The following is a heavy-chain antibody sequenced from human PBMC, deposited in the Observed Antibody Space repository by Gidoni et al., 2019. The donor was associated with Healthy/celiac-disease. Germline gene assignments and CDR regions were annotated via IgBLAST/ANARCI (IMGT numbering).Heavy chain of an antibody. Sequence: QVQLQPWGAGLLKPSATLSLTCAVYGGSFSGYYWSWIRQPPGKGLEWIGEINHSGSTNYNPSLKSRVTISVDTSKNQFSLKLSSVTAADTAVYYCARGPYSPGGYYYYGMDVWGQGTTVTVSS. J-gene: IGHJ6*02. CDR3: ARGPYSPGGYYYYGMDV. D-gene: IGHD5-18*01. CDR1: GGSFSGYY. CDR2: INHSGST. V-gene: IGHV4-34*01.